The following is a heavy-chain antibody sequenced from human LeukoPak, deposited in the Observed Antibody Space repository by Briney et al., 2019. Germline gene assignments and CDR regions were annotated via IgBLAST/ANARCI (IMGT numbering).Heavy chain of an antibody. CDR3: ARAKPYDNNGYSPELRY. J-gene: IGHJ4*02. CDR2: INPNSGGT. D-gene: IGHD3-22*01. Sequence: ASVKVSCKASGYTFTGYYMHWVRQAPGQGLEWMGWINPNSGGTNFAQKFQGRVTMIRDTSSNTVYMELSNLSSDDTAVYYCARAKPYDNNGYSPELRYWGQGTLVTVS. CDR1: GYTFTGYY. V-gene: IGHV1-2*02.